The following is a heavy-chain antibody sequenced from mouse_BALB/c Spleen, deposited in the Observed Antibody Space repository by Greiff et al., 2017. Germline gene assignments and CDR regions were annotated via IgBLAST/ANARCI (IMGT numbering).Heavy chain of an antibody. D-gene: IGHD1-3*01. J-gene: IGHJ3*01. CDR1: GFSLTSYG. Sequence: VKVVESGPGLVQPSQSLSITCTVSGFSLTSYGVHWVRQSPGKGLEWLGVIWSGGSTDYNAAFISRLSISKDNSKSQVFFKMNSLQANDTAIYYCASELFAYWGQGTLVTVSA. CDR2: IWSGGST. CDR3: ASELFAY. V-gene: IGHV2-2*02.